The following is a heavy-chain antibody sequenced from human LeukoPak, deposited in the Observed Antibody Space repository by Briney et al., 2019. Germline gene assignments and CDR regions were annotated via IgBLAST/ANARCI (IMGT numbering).Heavy chain of an antibody. J-gene: IGHJ5*02. D-gene: IGHD6-19*01. CDR2: ISGSGGST. CDR3: AKDSEVAASPDWFDP. V-gene: IGHV3-23*01. Sequence: GGSLRLSCAASGFTFSSYAMSWVRQAPGKGLEWVSAISGSGGSTYYADSVKGRFTISRDNSKNMLYLQMNSLRAEDTAVYYCAKDSEVAASPDWFDPWGQGTLVTVSS. CDR1: GFTFSSYA.